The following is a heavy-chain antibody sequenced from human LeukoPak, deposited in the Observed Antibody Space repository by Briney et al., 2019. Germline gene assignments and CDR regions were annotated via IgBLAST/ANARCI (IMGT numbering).Heavy chain of an antibody. D-gene: IGHD2-21*02. CDR2: ISSSSSTI. CDR1: GFTFSSYS. V-gene: IGHV3-48*04. Sequence: GGSLRLSCAASGFTFSSYSMNWVRQAPGKGLEWVSYISSSSSTIYYADSVKGRFTISRDNAKNSLYLQMNSLRAEDTAVYYCARDRGGALAYCGGDCPPDAFDIWGQGTMVTVSS. CDR3: ARDRGGALAYCGGDCPPDAFDI. J-gene: IGHJ3*02.